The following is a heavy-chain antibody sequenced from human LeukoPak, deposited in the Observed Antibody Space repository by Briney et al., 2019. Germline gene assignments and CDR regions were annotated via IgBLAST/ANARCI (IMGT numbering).Heavy chain of an antibody. CDR3: ASAIVVVPADAFDI. D-gene: IGHD2-2*01. CDR1: GFTFSNYW. CDR2: IGQDGSEN. J-gene: IGHJ3*02. V-gene: IGHV3-7*01. Sequence: GGSLRLSCAASGFTFSNYWMNWVRQAPGKGLEWVASIGQDGSENYYVDSVKGRFTISRDNAKNSLYLQMNSLRAEDTAVYYCASAIVVVPADAFDIWGQGTMVTVSS.